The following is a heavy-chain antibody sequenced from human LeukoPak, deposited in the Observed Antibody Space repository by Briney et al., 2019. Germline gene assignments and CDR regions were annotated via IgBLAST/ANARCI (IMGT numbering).Heavy chain of an antibody. V-gene: IGHV4-39*07. J-gene: IGHJ4*02. Sequence: SETLSLTCTVPGGSISNSSYYWGWIRQPPGKGLEWIGSIYYSGSTYYNPSLKSRVTISVDTSKNQFSLKLSSVTAADTAVHYCARSYSSSSGVFDYWGQGTLVTVSS. CDR1: GGSISNSSYY. CDR3: ARSYSSSSGVFDY. D-gene: IGHD6-6*01. CDR2: IYYSGST.